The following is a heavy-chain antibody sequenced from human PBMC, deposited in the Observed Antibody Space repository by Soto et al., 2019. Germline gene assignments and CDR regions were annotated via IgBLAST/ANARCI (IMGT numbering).Heavy chain of an antibody. J-gene: IGHJ4*02. D-gene: IGHD3-22*01. CDR2: INGGSGNT. CDR1: GFTFTSYA. V-gene: IGHV1-3*03. Sequence: ASVKVSCKSSGFTFTSYAIHWLRQAPGPRPQWMGWINGGSGNTNYSQDFQGRVTFTRDTFATTANLEPSRLRSEHTAVYYCASVPPLGNSAGDYYFQHYDSWGQGTPVTVSS. CDR3: ASVPPLGNSAGDYYFQHYDS.